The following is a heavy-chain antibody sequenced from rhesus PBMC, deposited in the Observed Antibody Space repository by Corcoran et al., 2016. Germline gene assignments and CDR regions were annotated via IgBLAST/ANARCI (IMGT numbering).Heavy chain of an antibody. CDR3: ARAHTIFGVVITPNSLDV. CDR1: GGSISSGYG. J-gene: IGHJ5-2*02. V-gene: IGHV4S7*01. D-gene: IGHD3-3*01. Sequence: QVQLQESGPGLVKPSETLSLTCAVSGGSISSGYGWSWIRQPPGKGLEWIGQIYGSIGTTYPTPSLKSRVTISKDTSKNQFSLKLSSVTAADTAVYYCARAHTIFGVVITPNSLDVWGRGVLVTVSS. CDR2: IYGSIGTT.